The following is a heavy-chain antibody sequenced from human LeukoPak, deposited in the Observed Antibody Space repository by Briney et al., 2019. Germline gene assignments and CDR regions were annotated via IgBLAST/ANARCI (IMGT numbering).Heavy chain of an antibody. CDR1: GFTFSSYA. D-gene: IGHD3-22*01. CDR2: ISGSGGST. Sequence: GGSLRLSCAASGFTFSSYAMSWVRQAPGKGLEWVSAISGSGGSTYYADSVKGRFTISRDNAKNSLYLQMNSLRAEDTALYYCAKESMIVVAIDYWGQGTLVTVSS. J-gene: IGHJ4*02. V-gene: IGHV3-23*01. CDR3: AKESMIVVAIDY.